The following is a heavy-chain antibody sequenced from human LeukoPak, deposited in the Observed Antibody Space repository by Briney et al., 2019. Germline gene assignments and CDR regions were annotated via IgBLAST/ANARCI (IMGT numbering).Heavy chain of an antibody. CDR1: GFAFSTYW. CDR3: FAPFDY. Sequence: PGGSPRLSCAASGFAFSTYWMSWVRQAPGKGLEWVANIHQDGGEKYYVDSVKGRFTISRDNAKKSLFLQMNSLRVEDTAVYYCFAPFDYWGQGTLVTVSS. CDR2: IHQDGGEK. J-gene: IGHJ4*02. V-gene: IGHV3-7*01.